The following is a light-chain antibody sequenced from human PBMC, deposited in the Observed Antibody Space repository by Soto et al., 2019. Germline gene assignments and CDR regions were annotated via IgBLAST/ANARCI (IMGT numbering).Light chain of an antibody. CDR1: QSVSSY. Sequence: EIVLTQSPGTRSLSPGERATLSCRASQSVSSYLAWYQQKPGQAPRLLIYGASSRATGFPARFSGSGSGTEFTLTISSLQSEDFAVYYCQQYNKWPLTFGGGTKVDI. CDR2: GAS. V-gene: IGKV3-15*01. CDR3: QQYNKWPLT. J-gene: IGKJ4*01.